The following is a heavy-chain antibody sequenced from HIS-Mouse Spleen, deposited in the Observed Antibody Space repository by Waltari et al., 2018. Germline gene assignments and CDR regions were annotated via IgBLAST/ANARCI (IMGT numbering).Heavy chain of an antibody. V-gene: IGHV4-39*07. D-gene: IGHD6-13*01. CDR2: IYYSGNT. CDR3: AREIPYSSSWYDWYFDL. Sequence: QLQLQESGPGLVKPSETLSLTCTVSGGSISSSSYYWGWIRQPPGKGLEWIGSIYYSGNTYYNPSLSSRVTISVDTSKTQFSLKLSSVTAADTAVYYCAREIPYSSSWYDWYFDLWGRGTLVTVSS. CDR1: GGSISSSSYY. J-gene: IGHJ2*01.